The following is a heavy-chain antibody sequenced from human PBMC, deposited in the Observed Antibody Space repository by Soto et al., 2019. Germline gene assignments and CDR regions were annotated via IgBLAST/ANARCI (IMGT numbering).Heavy chain of an antibody. CDR1: GFTFSNAW. D-gene: IGHD4-17*01. Sequence: GGSLRLSCAASGFTFSNAWMSWVRQAPGKGLEWVGHIKTKTYDGATDYAAPVKGRFTISRDDSKNTLYLQMNSLKTEDTAVYYCTITYSTVVPYYWGQGTLVTVSS. V-gene: IGHV3-15*01. J-gene: IGHJ4*02. CDR3: TITYSTVVPYY. CDR2: IKTKTYDGAT.